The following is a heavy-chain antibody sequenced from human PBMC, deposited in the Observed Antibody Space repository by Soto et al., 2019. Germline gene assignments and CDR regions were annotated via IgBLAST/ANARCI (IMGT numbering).Heavy chain of an antibody. Sequence: PSETLSLTCTVSGGSINTYYWGWIRQPPGKGLEWIGYIYYSGSTNYNPSLKRRVTISVDMSKNQISLKLSSVTAADTGVYYCARVKQYYDTSGRAYYFDHWGQGALVTVSS. CDR3: ARVKQYYDTSGRAYYFDH. J-gene: IGHJ4*02. D-gene: IGHD3-22*01. V-gene: IGHV4-59*01. CDR2: IYYSGST. CDR1: GGSINTYY.